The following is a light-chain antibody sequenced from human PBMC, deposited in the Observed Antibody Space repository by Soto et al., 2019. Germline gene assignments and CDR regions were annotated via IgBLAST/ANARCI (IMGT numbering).Light chain of an antibody. J-gene: IGKJ5*01. Sequence: EIVLTQSPATLSLSPGERATLSCRASQSVSSYLAWYQQKPGQAPRLLIYDASNRATGIPARFSGSGSGTDFTLTISSLEPEDFPVYYCQQRSNPITFGQGTRLEIK. V-gene: IGKV3-11*01. CDR1: QSVSSY. CDR2: DAS. CDR3: QQRSNPIT.